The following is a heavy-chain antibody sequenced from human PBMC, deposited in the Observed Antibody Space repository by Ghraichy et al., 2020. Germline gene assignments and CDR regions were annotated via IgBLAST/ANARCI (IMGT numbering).Heavy chain of an antibody. CDR2: ISYDGSNK. V-gene: IGHV3-30-3*01. CDR3: AREYCSGGSCYSDYYYYYGMDV. Sequence: GGSLRLSCAASGFTFSSYAMHWVRQAPGKGLEWVAVISYDGSNKYYADSVKGRFTISRDNSKNTLYLQMNSLRAEDTAVYYCAREYCSGGSCYSDYYYYYGMDVWGQGTTVTVSS. CDR1: GFTFSSYA. J-gene: IGHJ6*02. D-gene: IGHD2-15*01.